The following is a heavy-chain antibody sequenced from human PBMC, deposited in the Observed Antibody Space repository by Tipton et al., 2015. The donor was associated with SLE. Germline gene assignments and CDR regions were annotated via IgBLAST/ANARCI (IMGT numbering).Heavy chain of an antibody. CDR3: ARALSSGWYYY. D-gene: IGHD6-19*01. CDR1: GESSSVYY. Sequence: TLSLTCDVYGESSSVYYWAWIRQTPGKGLEWIGEISHTGSTNSNPSLKSRVTISMDKSKNQFSLKLSSVTAADTAVYYCARALSSGWYYYWGQGTLVIVSS. V-gene: IGHV4-34*01. CDR2: ISHTGST. J-gene: IGHJ4*02.